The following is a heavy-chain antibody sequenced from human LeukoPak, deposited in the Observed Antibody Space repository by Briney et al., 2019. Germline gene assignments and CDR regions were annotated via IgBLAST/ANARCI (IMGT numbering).Heavy chain of an antibody. CDR2: IIPIFGTA. V-gene: IGHV1-69*13. D-gene: IGHD2-2*01. CDR3: ARGGYCSSTSCWLDP. CDR1: GYTFTGYY. J-gene: IGHJ5*02. Sequence: SVKVSCKASGYTFTGYYMHWVRQAPGQGLEWMGGIIPIFGTANYAQKFQGRVTITADESTSTAYMELSSLRSEDTAVYYCARGGYCSSTSCWLDPWGQGTLVTVSS.